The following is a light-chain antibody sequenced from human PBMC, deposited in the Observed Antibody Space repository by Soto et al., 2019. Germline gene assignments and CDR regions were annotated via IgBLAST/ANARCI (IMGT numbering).Light chain of an antibody. V-gene: IGKV3-11*01. Sequence: EIVLTQSPATLSLSPGERATLSCRASQSINDFLLWFQQKPGQAPRLLIYDASKRATGIPARFSGSGSGTNFTLTISSLEPKDVPVYYCTQRYTGLITFGQGTRRKIK. CDR1: QSINDF. J-gene: IGKJ5*01. CDR3: TQRYTGLIT. CDR2: DAS.